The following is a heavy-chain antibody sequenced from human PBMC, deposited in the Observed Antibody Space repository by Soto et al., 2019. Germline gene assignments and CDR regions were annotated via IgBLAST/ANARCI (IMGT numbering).Heavy chain of an antibody. CDR1: GFTFSTYA. J-gene: IGHJ4*02. CDR3: AKALGSSGSYHGTYFDS. CDR2: ISGSGGST. V-gene: IGHV3-23*01. Sequence: EVQLLESGGGLVQPGGSLRLSCAASGFTFSTYAMNWVRQAPGKGLEWVATISGSGGSTYYADSVKGRFTISRDNSKNTLYLHTNSLRAEDTARYYGAKALGSSGSYHGTYFDSWGQGTLVTVSS. D-gene: IGHD1-26*01.